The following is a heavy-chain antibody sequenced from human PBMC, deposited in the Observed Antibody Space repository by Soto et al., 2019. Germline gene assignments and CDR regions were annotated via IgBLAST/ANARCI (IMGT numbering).Heavy chain of an antibody. V-gene: IGHV3-23*01. CDR2: IGSGGDGI. CDR3: ARDGVVITTDYYYYYGMDV. D-gene: IGHD3-3*01. CDR1: GFPFSSSA. J-gene: IGHJ6*02. Sequence: GGSLRLSCAASGFPFSSSAMKWVRQAPGKGLEWVSVIGSGGDGIHYADSVKGRFTISRDNSKNTVNLQMNSLRAEDTAVYYCARDGVVITTDYYYYYGMDVWGQGTTVTVSS.